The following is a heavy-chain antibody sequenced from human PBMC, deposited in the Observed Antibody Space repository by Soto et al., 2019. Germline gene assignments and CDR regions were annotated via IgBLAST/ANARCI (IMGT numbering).Heavy chain of an antibody. D-gene: IGHD5-18*01. J-gene: IGHJ4*02. CDR2: INSDGSSI. CDR1: GFTFSRYW. CDR3: ARLPVDTVTSLDY. Sequence: EVQLVESGGDLVQPGGFLRLSFATSGFTFSRYWMHWVRQVPGKGLVWVSRINSDGSSISYSDSVKGRFNISRDNAQNRLYLQMNSRRVEASAVYYCARLPVDTVTSLDYWGQGTLVTVSS. V-gene: IGHV3-74*01.